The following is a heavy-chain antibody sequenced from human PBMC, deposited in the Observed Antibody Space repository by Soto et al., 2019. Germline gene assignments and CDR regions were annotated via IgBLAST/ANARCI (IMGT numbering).Heavy chain of an antibody. CDR3: ARDTFMYGDHDAFDI. CDR2: ISAYNGNT. V-gene: IGHV1-18*01. CDR1: GYTFTGYG. Sequence: ASVKVSCKASGYTFTGYGISWVRQAPGQGLEWMGWISAYNGNTNYAQKLQGRVTMTTDTSTSTAYMELRSLRSDDTAVYYCARDTFMYGDHDAFDIWGQGTMVTVS. D-gene: IGHD3-10*02. J-gene: IGHJ3*02.